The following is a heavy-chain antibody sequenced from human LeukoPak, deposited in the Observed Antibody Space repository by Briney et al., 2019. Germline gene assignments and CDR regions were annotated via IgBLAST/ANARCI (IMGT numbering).Heavy chain of an antibody. CDR2: IYYSGRT. CDR3: ARDGGVTTSPHLY. J-gene: IGHJ4*02. CDR1: GGSISSSSYY. Sequence: SETLSLTCTVSGGSISSSSYYWGWIRQPPGKGLEWIGYIYYSGRTSYNPTLKSRVTISVDTSKNQFSLKLSSVTAADTAVYYCARDGGVTTSPHLYWGQGTLVTVSS. D-gene: IGHD4-17*01. V-gene: IGHV4-61*05.